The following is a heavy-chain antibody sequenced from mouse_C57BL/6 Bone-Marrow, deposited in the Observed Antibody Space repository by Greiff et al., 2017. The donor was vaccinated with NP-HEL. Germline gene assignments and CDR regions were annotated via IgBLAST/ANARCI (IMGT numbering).Heavy chain of an antibody. CDR3: ARDAGWPFDY. Sequence: EVKVVESGGGLVQSGRSLRLSCATSGFTFSDFYMEWVRQAPGKGLEWIAASRNKANDYTTEYSASVKGRFIVSRDTSQSILYLQMNALRAEDTAIYYCARDAGWPFDYWGQGTTLTVSS. V-gene: IGHV7-1*01. CDR1: GFTFSDFY. D-gene: IGHD2-3*01. J-gene: IGHJ2*01. CDR2: SRNKANDYTT.